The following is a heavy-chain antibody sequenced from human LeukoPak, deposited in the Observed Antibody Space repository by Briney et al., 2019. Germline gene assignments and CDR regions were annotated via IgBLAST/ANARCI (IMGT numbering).Heavy chain of an antibody. CDR3: ARLAKNEWLAYFDY. CDR2: IYTSGST. Sequence: EPSETLSLTCTVSGGSISSYYWSWLRQPPGKGLEWIGYIYTSGSTNYNPSLKSRVTISVDTSKNQFSLKLSSVTAADTAVYYCARLAKNEWLAYFDYWGQGTLVTVSS. D-gene: IGHD3-3*01. V-gene: IGHV4-4*09. J-gene: IGHJ4*02. CDR1: GGSISSYY.